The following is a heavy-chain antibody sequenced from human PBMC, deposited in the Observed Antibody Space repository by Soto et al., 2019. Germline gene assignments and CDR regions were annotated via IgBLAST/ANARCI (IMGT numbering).Heavy chain of an antibody. CDR1: GGSTSSSPYC. Sequence: SETLSLTCTVSGGSTSSSPYCWGWVRQPPGTGLEWIGSLCYSGTTYYNPSLPALKSRVTISVDTSQRQFSLRLISVPAADTAVYYCSKHRQRGAGYYWPFDSWGQGALVTSP. CDR2: LCYSGTT. V-gene: IGHV4-39*01. D-gene: IGHD3-22*01. J-gene: IGHJ4*02. CDR3: SKHRQRGAGYYWPFDS.